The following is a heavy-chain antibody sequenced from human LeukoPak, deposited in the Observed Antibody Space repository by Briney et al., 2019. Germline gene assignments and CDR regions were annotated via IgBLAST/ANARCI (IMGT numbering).Heavy chain of an antibody. CDR2: ISGSESST. Sequence: PGGSLRLSCAASGFTFSSYAMSWVRQAPGKGLEWVSAISGSESSTYYADSVRGRFTISRDSSKNTLYLQMNSLRSEDTAVYYCAKVPTSFYTASWGFDNWGQGTLVTVSS. CDR3: AKVPTSFYTASWGFDN. J-gene: IGHJ4*02. D-gene: IGHD5-18*01. V-gene: IGHV3-23*01. CDR1: GFTFSSYA.